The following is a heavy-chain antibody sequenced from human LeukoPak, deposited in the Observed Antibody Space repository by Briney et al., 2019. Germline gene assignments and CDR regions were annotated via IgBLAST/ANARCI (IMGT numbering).Heavy chain of an antibody. CDR2: ISAYNGNT. CDR3: ARDRRQNGRPSGNYYASCHY. D-gene: IGHD1-26*01. CDR1: GYTFTSYG. J-gene: IGHJ4*02. Sequence: ASVKVSCKASGYTFTSYGISWVRQAPGQGLEWMGWISAYNGNTNYAQKLQGRVTMTTDTSTSTAYMELRSLRSDDTAVYYCARDRRQNGRPSGNYYASCHYWGQGTLVTVSS. V-gene: IGHV1-18*01.